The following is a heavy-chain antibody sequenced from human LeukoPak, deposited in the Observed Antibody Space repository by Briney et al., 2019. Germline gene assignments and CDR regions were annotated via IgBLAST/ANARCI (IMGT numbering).Heavy chain of an antibody. CDR1: GFTFSRYE. CDR2: ISSSVSTI. V-gene: IGHV3-48*03. Sequence: GGSLRLSCAPSGFTFSRYEMNWVGQSPGKGLEWVSYISSSVSTIYYADSVQGRFDISRDNARHSLYLQMNSLRAEDKAVYYFAELGITMIGGVWGKGTTVTISS. D-gene: IGHD3-10*02. J-gene: IGHJ6*04. CDR3: AELGITMIGGV.